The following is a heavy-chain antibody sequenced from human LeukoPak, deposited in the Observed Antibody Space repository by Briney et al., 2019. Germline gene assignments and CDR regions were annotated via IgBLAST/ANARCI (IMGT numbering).Heavy chain of an antibody. D-gene: IGHD3-10*01. Sequence: PGGSLRLSCATSGFTFSSYEMNWVRQAPGKGLEWVSHISSSGNSKYYADSVKGRFTISRDNAQNSLYLQMTSLRAEDTSVYFCARVKYYGSGSGSPPSFDYWGQGTLVTVSS. CDR2: ISSSGNSK. CDR1: GFTFSSYE. V-gene: IGHV3-48*03. J-gene: IGHJ4*02. CDR3: ARVKYYGSGSGSPPSFDY.